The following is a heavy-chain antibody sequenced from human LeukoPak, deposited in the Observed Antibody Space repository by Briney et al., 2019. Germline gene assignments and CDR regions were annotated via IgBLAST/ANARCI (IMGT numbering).Heavy chain of an antibody. J-gene: IGHJ5*02. D-gene: IGHD3-10*01. CDR2: ISRDGHAQ. CDR1: GFTPSSYW. Sequence: SGGSLRLSCAASGFTPSSYWMSWVRQAPGKGLEWVANISRDGHAQDYVQSVRGRFTISRDNAKSSLYLQMNSLSVEDTGVYYCARNSYGSGSHDHWGQGTLVTVSS. V-gene: IGHV3-7*01. CDR3: ARNSYGSGSHDH.